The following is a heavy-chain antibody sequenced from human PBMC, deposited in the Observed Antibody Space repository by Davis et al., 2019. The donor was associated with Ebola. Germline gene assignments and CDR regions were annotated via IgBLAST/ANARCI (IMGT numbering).Heavy chain of an antibody. Sequence: GESLKISCAASGFTSSSYWMSCVRQAPGKGLEWVANIKQDGSEKYYVDSVKGRFTISRDNAKNSLYLQMNSLRAEDTAVYYCARDSDAGRIAVAGTGWYFDLWGRGTLVTVSS. CDR3: ARDSDAGRIAVAGTGWYFDL. CDR1: GFTSSSYW. V-gene: IGHV3-7*01. J-gene: IGHJ2*01. D-gene: IGHD6-19*01. CDR2: IKQDGSEK.